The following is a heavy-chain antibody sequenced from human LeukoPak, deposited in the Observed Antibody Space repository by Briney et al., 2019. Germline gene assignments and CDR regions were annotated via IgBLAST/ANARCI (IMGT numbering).Heavy chain of an antibody. D-gene: IGHD3-9*01. CDR1: GFTFNTFN. CDR2: INSGGDYK. V-gene: IGHV3-21*01. J-gene: IGHJ4*02. CDR3: ARGHYDVLASSYKWTPDY. Sequence: GGSLRLSCAPSGFTFNTFNMNWFRQAPGKGLEWVSSINSGGDYKYYADSVKGRFTTSRDNAKNSLSLQLSSLRVEDTAIYYCARGHYDVLASSYKWTPDYWGQGTLVTVSS.